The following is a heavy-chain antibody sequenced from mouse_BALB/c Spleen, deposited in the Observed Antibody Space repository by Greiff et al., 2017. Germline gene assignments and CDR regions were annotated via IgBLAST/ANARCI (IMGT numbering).Heavy chain of an antibody. D-gene: IGHD2-3*01. CDR3: ARDDDGYYVDY. Sequence: DVQLVESGGGLVQPGGSLKLSCAASGFTFSSYGMSWVRQTPDKRLELVATINSNGGSTYYPDSVKGRFTISRDNAKNTLYLQMSSLKSEDTAMYYCARDDDGYYVDYWGQGTTLTVSS. V-gene: IGHV5-6-3*01. J-gene: IGHJ2*01. CDR1: GFTFSSYG. CDR2: INSNGGST.